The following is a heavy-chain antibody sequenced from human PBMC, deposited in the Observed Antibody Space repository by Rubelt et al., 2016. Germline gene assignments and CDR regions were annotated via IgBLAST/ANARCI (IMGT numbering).Heavy chain of an antibody. CDR1: GYSISSGYY. J-gene: IGHJ4*02. Sequence: QVQLQESGPGLVKPSETLSLTCTVSGYSISSGYYWGWIRQPQGKGLEWIGSIYQSGSTYYNPSLKSRVTISVDTSKNQFSLRRGSVTAADTAVYYCARSRIVLVPGFDYWGQGTLVTVSS. V-gene: IGHV4-38-2*02. CDR3: ARSRIVLVPGFDY. CDR2: IYQSGST. D-gene: IGHD2-2*01.